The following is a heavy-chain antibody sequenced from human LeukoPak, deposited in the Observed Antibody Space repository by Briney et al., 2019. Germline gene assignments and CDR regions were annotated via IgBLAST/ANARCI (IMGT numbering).Heavy chain of an antibody. J-gene: IGHJ5*02. CDR3: VRDPSNSGNWFDL. D-gene: IGHD4-11*01. CDR2: LGTDGTYT. CDR1: GFNLRVYW. Sequence: GGSLRLSCAASGFNLRVYWMHWVRQAPGKGLVWVSRLGTDGTYTNYADSVTGRFTISRDNAKNTLYLQMDSLRAEDTSFYYCVRDPSNSGNWFDLWGQGTLVTVSS. V-gene: IGHV3-74*01.